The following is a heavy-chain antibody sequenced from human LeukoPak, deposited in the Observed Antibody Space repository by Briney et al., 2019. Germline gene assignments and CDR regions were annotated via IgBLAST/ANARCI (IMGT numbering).Heavy chain of an antibody. V-gene: IGHV4-39*07. Sequence: SETLSLTCTVSGVSISSSNYYWGWIRQPPGKGLEWIGNIYSSGSTYFNSSLKSRVTISIDTSKNQVSLKVTSVTAADTAVYYCARVAGSGWLPNFYYWGQGTLVTVSS. CDR2: IYSSGST. CDR3: ARVAGSGWLPNFYY. D-gene: IGHD6-19*01. J-gene: IGHJ4*02. CDR1: GVSISSSNYY.